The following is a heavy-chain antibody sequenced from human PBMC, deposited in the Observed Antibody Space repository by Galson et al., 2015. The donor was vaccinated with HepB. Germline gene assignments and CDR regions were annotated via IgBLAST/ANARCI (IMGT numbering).Heavy chain of an antibody. D-gene: IGHD3-10*01. CDR3: ARDRNTMVRGRTNYYYYGMDV. Sequence: SVKVSCKASGGTFSSYTISWVRQAPGQGLEWMGRIIPILGIANYAQKFQGRVTITADKSTSTAYMELSSLRSEDTAVYYCARDRNTMVRGRTNYYYYGMDVWGQGTTVTVSS. CDR1: GGTFSSYT. CDR2: IIPILGIA. J-gene: IGHJ6*02. V-gene: IGHV1-69*04.